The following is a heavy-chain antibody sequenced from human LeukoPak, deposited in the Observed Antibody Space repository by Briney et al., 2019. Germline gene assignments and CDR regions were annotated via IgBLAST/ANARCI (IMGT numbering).Heavy chain of an antibody. V-gene: IGHV3-23*01. Sequence: GGSLRLSCVASGFTFSSYAMSWVRQAPGKGLEWVSAISGSGGSTYYADSVKGRFTISRDNSKNALYLQMNSLRAEDTAVYYCAKLPSVVPAAWIDYWGQGTLVTVSS. CDR1: GFTFSSYA. CDR2: ISGSGGST. D-gene: IGHD2-2*01. CDR3: AKLPSVVPAAWIDY. J-gene: IGHJ4*02.